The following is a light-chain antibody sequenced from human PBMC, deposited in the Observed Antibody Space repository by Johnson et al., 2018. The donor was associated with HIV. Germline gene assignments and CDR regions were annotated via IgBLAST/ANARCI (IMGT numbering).Light chain of an antibody. Sequence: QSVLTQPPSVSAAPGQRVNISCSGHSSNIENYFVSWYQQLPGAAPRLLIYEDYKRPSGIPDRFSGSKSGASATLGISGLPTRDEADYYCGVWDASLSPHYVFGTGTTITVL. CDR1: SSNIENYF. J-gene: IGLJ1*01. V-gene: IGLV1-51*02. CDR2: EDY. CDR3: GVWDASLSPHYV.